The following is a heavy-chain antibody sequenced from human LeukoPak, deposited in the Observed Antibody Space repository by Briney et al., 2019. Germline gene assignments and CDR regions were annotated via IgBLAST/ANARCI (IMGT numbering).Heavy chain of an antibody. CDR2: INHSGST. D-gene: IGHD3-22*01. J-gene: IGHJ5*02. CDR3: ARSHYYDSSGSHNNWFDP. CDR1: GGSFRGYY. Sequence: PSETLSLTCAVYGGSFRGYYWSWIRQPPGKGLEWIGEINHSGSTNYNPSLKSRVTISVDMSKNQFSLKLSSVTAADTAVYYCARSHYYDSSGSHNNWFDPWGQGTLVTVFS. V-gene: IGHV4-34*01.